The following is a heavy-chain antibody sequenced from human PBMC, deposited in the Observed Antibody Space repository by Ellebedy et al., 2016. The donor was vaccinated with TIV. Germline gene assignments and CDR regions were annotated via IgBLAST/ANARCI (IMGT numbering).Heavy chain of an antibody. Sequence: GESLKISCAASGLTFSSHAMSWVRQAPGKGLEWVSLISAGGDTTYYSDSVKGRFTISRDNSKNTLYLQMSSLTADDTAVYYCAKSPSRKPGLVDCWGQGTLVTVSS. CDR2: ISAGGDTT. V-gene: IGHV3-23*01. J-gene: IGHJ4*02. D-gene: IGHD1-14*01. CDR1: GLTFSSHA. CDR3: AKSPSRKPGLVDC.